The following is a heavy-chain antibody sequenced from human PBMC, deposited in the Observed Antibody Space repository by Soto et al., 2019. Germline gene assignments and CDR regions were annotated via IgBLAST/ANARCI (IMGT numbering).Heavy chain of an antibody. CDR1: GFTFRNYA. D-gene: IGHD4-17*01. CDR2: ISGDGGST. J-gene: IGHJ4*02. CDR3: AKEPIYYGDAYFDS. Sequence: GGSLRLSCTASGFTFRNYAMSWVRQSPRKGLEWVSVISGDGGSTYYTDSVRVRFTVSRDNSKNTLYLQMNSLKAEDTATYYCAKEPIYYGDAYFDSWGQGTLVTVSS. V-gene: IGHV3-23*01.